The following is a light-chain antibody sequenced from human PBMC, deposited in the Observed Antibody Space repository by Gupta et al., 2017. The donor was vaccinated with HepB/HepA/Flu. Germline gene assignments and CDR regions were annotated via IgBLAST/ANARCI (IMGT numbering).Light chain of an antibody. J-gene: IGLJ2*01. Sequence: SYDLTQPPSVSVSPGQTASIPCSGSKLGNNYVCWYQQKPGQSPVLVIVEDNKPPSGIPERFSGSNSRNTATLTISGTQTIDEADYYCQAWDSTTVIFGGGTRLSVL. CDR3: QAWDSTTVI. V-gene: IGLV3-1*01. CDR1: KLGNNY. CDR2: EDN.